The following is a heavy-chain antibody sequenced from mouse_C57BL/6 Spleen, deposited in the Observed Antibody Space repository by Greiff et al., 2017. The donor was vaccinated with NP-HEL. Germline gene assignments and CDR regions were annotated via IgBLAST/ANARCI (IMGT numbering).Heavy chain of an antibody. J-gene: IGHJ2*01. D-gene: IGHD1-1*01. CDR1: GYTFTDYY. V-gene: IGHV1-26*01. CDR2: INPNNGGT. Sequence: EVQLQQSGPELVKPGASVKISCKASGYTFTDYYMNWVKQSHGKSLEWIGDINPNNGGTSYNQKFKGKATLTVDKSSSTAYMELRSLTSEDSAVYYCERGETTVVDYFDYWGQGTTLTVSS. CDR3: ERGETTVVDYFDY.